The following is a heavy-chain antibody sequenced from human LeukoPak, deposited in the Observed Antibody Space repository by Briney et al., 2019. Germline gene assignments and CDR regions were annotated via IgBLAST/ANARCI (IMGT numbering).Heavy chain of an antibody. CDR3: ARGLRITMVRGDFSDWFDP. Sequence: PGGSLRLSCAASGFTFSSYAMHWVRQAPGKGLEYVSAISSNGGSTYYANSVKGRFTISRDNSKNTLYLQMGSLRAEDMAVYYCARGLRITMVRGDFSDWFDPWGQGTLVTVSS. D-gene: IGHD3-10*01. V-gene: IGHV3-64*01. CDR2: ISSNGGST. CDR1: GFTFSSYA. J-gene: IGHJ5*02.